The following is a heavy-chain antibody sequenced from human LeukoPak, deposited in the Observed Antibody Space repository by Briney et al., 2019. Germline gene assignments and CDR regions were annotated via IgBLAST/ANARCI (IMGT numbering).Heavy chain of an antibody. CDR3: ARDRDIVLAFDI. V-gene: IGHV1-69*04. J-gene: IGHJ3*02. Sequence: SVKVSCKASGGTFSSYAISWVRQAPGQGLEWMGRIIPILGIANYAQKFQGRVTITADKSTSTAYMELSSLRSEDTAVYYCARDRDIVLAFDIWGQGTMVTVSS. CDR1: GGTFSSYA. D-gene: IGHD2-8*02. CDR2: IIPILGIA.